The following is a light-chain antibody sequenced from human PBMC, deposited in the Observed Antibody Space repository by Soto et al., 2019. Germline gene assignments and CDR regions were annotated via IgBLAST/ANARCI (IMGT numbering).Light chain of an antibody. Sequence: EIVMTQSPATLSVSPGERATLSCRASQSVSSNLAWYQQKPGQAPRLLIYGASTRATGIPARFSGSGSGTEFTLTISSLQSEDFAVYYCQHYKNWSPSPTFGQGTKLEIK. CDR2: GAS. V-gene: IGKV3-15*01. CDR1: QSVSSN. J-gene: IGKJ2*01. CDR3: QHYKNWSPSPT.